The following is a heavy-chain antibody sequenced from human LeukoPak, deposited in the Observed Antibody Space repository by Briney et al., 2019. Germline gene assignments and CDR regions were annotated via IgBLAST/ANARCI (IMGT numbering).Heavy chain of an antibody. D-gene: IGHD5-24*01. V-gene: IGHV1-3*03. CDR1: GYTFTSHF. CDR3: AIRDGHTDH. J-gene: IGHJ4*02. CDR2: INPANGYT. Sequence: ASVKVSCKASGYTFTSHFMHWVRQAPGQTIQWLAWINPANGYTRYSQHFQDRVTVSSDTSADTAYMELSSLRSEDKAIYYCAIRDGHTDHWGQGTLVTVSS.